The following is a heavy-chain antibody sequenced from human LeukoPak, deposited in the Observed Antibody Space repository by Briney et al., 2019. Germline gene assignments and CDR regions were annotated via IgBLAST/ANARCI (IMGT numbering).Heavy chain of an antibody. CDR3: AKDLMWELLSGDY. CDR2: IKHDGSEK. D-gene: IGHD1-26*01. CDR1: GFAFSNYW. Sequence: GGSLRLSCIASGFAFSNYWMNWVRQAPGKGLEWVANIKHDGSEKHYVDSVKGRFTISRDNAKSSLYLQMNSLRAEDTAVYYCAKDLMWELLSGDYWGQGTLVTGSS. V-gene: IGHV3-7*01. J-gene: IGHJ4*02.